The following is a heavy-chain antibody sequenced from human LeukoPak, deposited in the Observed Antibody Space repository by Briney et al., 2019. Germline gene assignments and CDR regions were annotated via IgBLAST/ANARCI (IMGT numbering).Heavy chain of an antibody. CDR3: AKAYSSWYVLGGAGFDY. CDR2: ISYDGSNK. D-gene: IGHD6-13*01. V-gene: IGHV3-30*18. J-gene: IGHJ4*02. CDR1: GFTFSSTG. Sequence: RGALRLSSAAFGFTFSSTGKYWVRQDPGKGREEVAVISYDGSNKYYTDSVKSRFTISRDTSKNTLYLQMNSVRAADTALYYCAKAYSSWYVLGGAGFDYWGQGTLLSVSS.